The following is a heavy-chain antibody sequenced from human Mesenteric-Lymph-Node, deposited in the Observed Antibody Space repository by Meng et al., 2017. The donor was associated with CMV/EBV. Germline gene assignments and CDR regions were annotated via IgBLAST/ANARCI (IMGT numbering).Heavy chain of an antibody. CDR1: EYTFTSYD. V-gene: IGHV1-8*03. Sequence: ASVKVSCKASEYTFTSYDINWVRQATGQGLEWMGWMNPNSGNTGYAQKFQGRVTITRNTSISTAYMELSSLRSEDTTVYYCARATSYGMDVWGQGTTVTVSS. CDR3: ARATSYGMDV. J-gene: IGHJ6*02. CDR2: MNPNSGNT.